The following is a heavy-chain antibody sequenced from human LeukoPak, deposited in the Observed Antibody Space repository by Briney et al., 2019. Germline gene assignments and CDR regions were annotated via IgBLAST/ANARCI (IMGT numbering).Heavy chain of an antibody. CDR3: AREASVVVPAAINGFDY. J-gene: IGHJ4*02. D-gene: IGHD2-2*02. CDR1: GGSISSGDYY. CDR2: IYYSGST. Sequence: SQTLSLTCTVSGGSISSGDYYWSWIRQPPGKGLEWIGYIYYSGSTYYNPSLKSRVTISVDTSKNQFSLKLSSVTAADTAVYYCAREASVVVPAAINGFDYWGQGTLVTVSS. V-gene: IGHV4-30-4*08.